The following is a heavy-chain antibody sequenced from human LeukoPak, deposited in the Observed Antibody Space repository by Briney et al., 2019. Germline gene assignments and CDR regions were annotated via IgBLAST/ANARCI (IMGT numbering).Heavy chain of an antibody. D-gene: IGHD2-21*01. CDR2: IYTSGST. CDR3: ARNCGGDCHDAFDI. V-gene: IGHV4-61*02. CDR1: GGSISSGSYY. J-gene: IGHJ3*02. Sequence: SETLSLTCTVSGGSISSGSYYWSWIRQPAGKGLEWIGRIYTSGSTNYNPSLKSRVTISVDTSKNQFSLKLSSVTAADTAVYYCARNCGGDCHDAFDIWGQGTMVTVSS.